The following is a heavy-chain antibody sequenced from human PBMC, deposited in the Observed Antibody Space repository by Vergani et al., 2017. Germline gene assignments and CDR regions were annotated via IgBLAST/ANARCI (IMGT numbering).Heavy chain of an antibody. CDR3: AGSGYSYEYYFDY. D-gene: IGHD5-18*01. CDR1: GYSISSGYY. J-gene: IGHJ4*02. CDR2: IYHSGST. Sequence: QVQLQESGPGLVKPSETLSLTCAVSGYSISSGYYWGWIRQPPGKGLEWIGSIYHSGSTYYNPSIKSRVTISVDTSKNQFSLKLSSVTAADTAVYYCAGSGYSYEYYFDYWGQGTLVTVSS. V-gene: IGHV4-38-2*01.